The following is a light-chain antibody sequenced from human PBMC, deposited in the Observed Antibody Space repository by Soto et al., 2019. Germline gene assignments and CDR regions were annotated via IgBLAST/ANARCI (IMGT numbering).Light chain of an antibody. CDR3: QKYNSAPWT. CDR1: QAISNY. J-gene: IGKJ1*01. V-gene: IGKV1-27*01. CDR2: AAS. Sequence: DIQMTQSPSSLSASVGDRVTITCRASQAISNYLAWYQQKPGEVPNLLIYAASTLQSGVPSRFSGSGSGTDFTLTINSLQPEDVATSYCQKYNSAPWTFGQGTKVEIK.